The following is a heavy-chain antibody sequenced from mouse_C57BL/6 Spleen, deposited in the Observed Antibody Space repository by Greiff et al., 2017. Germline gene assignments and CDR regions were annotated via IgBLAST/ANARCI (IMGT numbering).Heavy chain of an antibody. D-gene: IGHD2-4*01. J-gene: IGHJ2*01. Sequence: QVHVKQPGADLVKPGASVKLSCTASGYTFTSYWMHWVKQRPGQGLEWIGMIHPNSGSTNYNEKFKSKVTLTIDKSSSTAYMQLSSLTSEDSAVYYCARSDYERAFDVWGQGTTLTVSS. V-gene: IGHV1-64*01. CDR1: GYTFTSYW. CDR2: IHPNSGST. CDR3: ARSDYERAFDV.